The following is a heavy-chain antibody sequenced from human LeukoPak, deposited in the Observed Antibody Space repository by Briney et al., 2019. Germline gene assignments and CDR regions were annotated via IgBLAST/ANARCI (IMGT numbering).Heavy chain of an antibody. J-gene: IGHJ3*02. V-gene: IGHV3-66*01. CDR1: GFTVSSNY. Sequence: GGSLRLSCAASGFTVSSNYMSWVRQAPGKGLEWVSVIYSGGSTYYADSVKGRFTISRDNSKNTLYLQMNSLRAEDTAVYYCARALMSVWFGELFSDAFDIWGQGTMVTVSS. CDR2: IYSGGST. CDR3: ARALMSVWFGELFSDAFDI. D-gene: IGHD3-10*01.